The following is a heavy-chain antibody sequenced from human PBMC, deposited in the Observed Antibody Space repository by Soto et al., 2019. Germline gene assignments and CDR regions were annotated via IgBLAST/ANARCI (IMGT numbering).Heavy chain of an antibody. D-gene: IGHD3-10*01. J-gene: IGHJ6*03. CDR1: GGSISSSSYY. V-gene: IGHV4-39*07. Sequence: PSEALSLTCTVSGGSISSSSYYWGWIRQPPGKGLEWIGSIYYSGSTYYNPSLKSRVTISVDTSKNQFSLKLSSVTAADTAVYYCARTPITMVRGALRYYYYYYMAVWGKGTTVTVSS. CDR2: IYYSGST. CDR3: ARTPITMVRGALRYYYYYYMAV.